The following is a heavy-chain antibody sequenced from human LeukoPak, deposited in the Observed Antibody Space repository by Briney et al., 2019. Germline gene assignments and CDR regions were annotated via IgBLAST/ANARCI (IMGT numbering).Heavy chain of an antibody. Sequence: SRTLSLTCAISGDSVSINSAAWHWIRQSPSRGLEWLGRTYSRSKWYYEYAPSVKSRITVNPDTSKNQFSLQLSSVTSEDTAVYYCAREGYIRNYSYMDVWGKGTTVTVSS. V-gene: IGHV6-1*01. D-gene: IGHD2-15*01. CDR2: TYSRSKWYY. J-gene: IGHJ6*03. CDR3: AREGYIRNYSYMDV. CDR1: GDSVSINSAA.